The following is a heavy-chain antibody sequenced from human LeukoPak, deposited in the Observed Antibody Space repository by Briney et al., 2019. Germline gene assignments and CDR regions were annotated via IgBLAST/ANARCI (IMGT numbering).Heavy chain of an antibody. Sequence: GGSLRLSCAASGFTFSSYSMNWVRQAPGKGLEWVSSISSSSSYIYYADSVKGRFTISRDNAKNSLYLQMNSLRAEDTAVYYCARIFSGGVTMVRGALDYWGQGTLVTVSS. CDR3: ARIFSGGVTMVRGALDY. J-gene: IGHJ4*02. D-gene: IGHD3-10*01. CDR2: ISSSSSYI. V-gene: IGHV3-21*01. CDR1: GFTFSSYS.